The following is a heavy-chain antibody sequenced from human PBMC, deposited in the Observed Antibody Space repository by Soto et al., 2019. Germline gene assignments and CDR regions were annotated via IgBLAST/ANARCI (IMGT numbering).Heavy chain of an antibody. CDR1: GFTFSSYA. CDR2: ISGSGGSA. J-gene: IGHJ3*02. D-gene: IGHD3-22*01. Sequence: EVQLLESGGGLVQPGGSLRLSCAASGFTFSSYAMSWVRQAPGKGLEWVSAISGSGGSAYYADSVKGRFTITSDNSEDRLYLPMNSMRAEDTATYYSAKHLHYYHSSGYSEIDAFDIWGQGTMVTVSS. CDR3: AKHLHYYHSSGYSEIDAFDI. V-gene: IGHV3-23*01.